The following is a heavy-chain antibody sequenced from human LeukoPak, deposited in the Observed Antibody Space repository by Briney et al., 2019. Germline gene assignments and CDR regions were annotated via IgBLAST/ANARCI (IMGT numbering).Heavy chain of an antibody. D-gene: IGHD1-1*01. J-gene: IGHJ4*02. CDR2: ISGSGGST. Sequence: GGSLRLSCAASGFTFSSYAMSWVRQAPGKGLEWVSAISGSGGSTYYVDSVKGRFTISRDNSKNTLYLQMNSLRAEDTAVYYCANNWNFAEFDYWGQGTLVTVSS. CDR3: ANNWNFAEFDY. V-gene: IGHV3-23*01. CDR1: GFTFSSYA.